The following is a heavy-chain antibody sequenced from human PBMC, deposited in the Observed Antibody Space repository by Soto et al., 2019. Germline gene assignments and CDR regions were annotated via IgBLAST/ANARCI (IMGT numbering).Heavy chain of an antibody. CDR3: ARVRRRDSAQDY. CDR2: IKQDGSEK. J-gene: IGHJ4*02. Sequence: EVQLVESGGGLVQPGGPLRLSCAASGFTFSSYWMSCVRQAPGKGLEWVANIKQDGSEKYYVDSVKGRFTISRDNAKNSLYLQMNSLRAEDTAVYYCARVRRRDSAQDYWGQGTLVTVSS. D-gene: IGHD3-10*01. CDR1: GFTFSSYW. V-gene: IGHV3-7*05.